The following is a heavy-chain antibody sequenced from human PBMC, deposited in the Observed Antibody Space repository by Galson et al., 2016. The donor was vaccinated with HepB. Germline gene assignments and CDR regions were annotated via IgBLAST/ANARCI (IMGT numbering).Heavy chain of an antibody. CDR2: ISTSGNSM. CDR3: ARDLPDDSVEYFDVFDL. D-gene: IGHD4-17*01. V-gene: IGHV3-11*01. J-gene: IGHJ3*01. Sequence: SLRLSCAASGFTFSDYHMNWIRQAPGKGLEWISYISTSGNSMLYADSVRGRFSISRDNAKKSLYLQMTNLRAEDTAVYYCARDLPDDSVEYFDVFDLWGQGTMVTVSP. CDR1: GFTFSDYH.